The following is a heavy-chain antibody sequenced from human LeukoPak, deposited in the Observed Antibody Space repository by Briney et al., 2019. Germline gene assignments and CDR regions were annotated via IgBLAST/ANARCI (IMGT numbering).Heavy chain of an antibody. J-gene: IGHJ4*02. V-gene: IGHV3-7*05. D-gene: IGHD1-26*01. CDR1: GLTFSSHW. CDR2: IKEDGSEK. Sequence: PGGSLTLSCAPSGLTFSSHWMKWLRHAPGKGLEWVANIKEDGSEKYYVDSVKGRFTISRDNAKNSLCLQMNSLRAEDTAIYYCVRSGGYWGQGTLVTVSS. CDR3: VRSGGY.